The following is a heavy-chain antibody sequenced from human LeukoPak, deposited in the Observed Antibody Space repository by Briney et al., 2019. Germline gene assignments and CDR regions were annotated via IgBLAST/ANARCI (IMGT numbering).Heavy chain of an antibody. D-gene: IGHD1-14*01. CDR1: GFTFSSYE. J-gene: IGHJ4*02. CDR3: ARGGLPKPFDY. V-gene: IGHV3-48*03. CDR2: ISSSGSII. Sequence: PGGSLRLSCAASGFTFSSYEMNWVRQAPGKGLEWVSYISSSGSIIYYADSVKGRFTISGDNAKNSLYLRMNSLRAEDTAVYYCARGGLPKPFDYWGQGTLVTVSS.